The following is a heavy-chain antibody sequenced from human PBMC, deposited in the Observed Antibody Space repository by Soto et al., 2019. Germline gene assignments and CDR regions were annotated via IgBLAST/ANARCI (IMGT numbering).Heavy chain of an antibody. CDR2: IIPIFGTA. D-gene: IGHD3-22*01. CDR3: AKFWYYDSSGYYAFDY. CDR1: GGTFSSYA. V-gene: IGHV1-69*13. Sequence: ASVKVSCKASGGTFSSYAISWVRQAPGQGLEWMGGIIPIFGTANYAQKFQGRVTITADESTSTAYMELSSLRSEDTAVYYCAKFWYYDSSGYYAFDYWGLGTLVTV. J-gene: IGHJ4*02.